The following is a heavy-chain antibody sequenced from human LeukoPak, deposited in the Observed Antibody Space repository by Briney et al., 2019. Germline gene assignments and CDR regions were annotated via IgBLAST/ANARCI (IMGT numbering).Heavy chain of an antibody. Sequence: GGSLRLSCAASGFTFSSYAMSWVRQAPGKGLEWVSAISGSGGSTYYADSVKGRFTISRDNSKNTLYLQMNSLRAEDTAVYYCARASYCGGDCYYFDYWGQGTLVTVSS. CDR2: ISGSGGST. CDR1: GFTFSSYA. J-gene: IGHJ4*02. V-gene: IGHV3-23*01. D-gene: IGHD2-21*02. CDR3: ARASYCGGDCYYFDY.